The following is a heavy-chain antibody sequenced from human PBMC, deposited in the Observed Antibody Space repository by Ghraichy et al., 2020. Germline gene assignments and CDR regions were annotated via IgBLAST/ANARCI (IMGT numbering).Heavy chain of an antibody. D-gene: IGHD2-15*01. CDR1: GASFNKYP. V-gene: IGHV1-69*13. CDR3: GRWSTRYGMDV. Sequence: SVKVSCKASGASFNKYPFSWVRQAPGQGLEWMGGIIPIFNSTNYAQKFHGRVTITADESTSTAYMKLSSLGLDDTAVYYCGRWSTRYGMDVWGQGTTVTVSS. CDR2: IIPIFNST. J-gene: IGHJ6*02.